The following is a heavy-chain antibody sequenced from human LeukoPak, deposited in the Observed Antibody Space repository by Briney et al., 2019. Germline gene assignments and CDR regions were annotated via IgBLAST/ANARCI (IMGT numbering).Heavy chain of an antibody. J-gene: IGHJ5*02. D-gene: IGHD3/OR15-3a*01. V-gene: IGHV3-74*01. CDR3: AGETGTGFDP. Sequence: GGSLRLSCAASGFTFSRYCMHWVRQAPGKGLVWVSRINSDGISTIYANSVKGRFTISRDNAKNTLYLQMNSLRHEDTAVYYCAGETGTGFDPRGQGTLVTVS. CDR2: INSDGIST. CDR1: GFTFSRYC.